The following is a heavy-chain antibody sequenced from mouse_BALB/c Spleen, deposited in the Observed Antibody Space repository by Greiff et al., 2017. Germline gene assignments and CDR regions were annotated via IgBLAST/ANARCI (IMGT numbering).Heavy chain of an antibody. CDR2: ISSGSSTI. V-gene: IGHV5-17*02. CDR3: ASGYDGYYGRIAY. Sequence: EVQGVESGGGLVQPGGSRKLSCAASGFTFSSFGMHWVRQAPEKGLEWVAYISSGSSTIYYADTVKGRFTISRDNPKNTLFLQMTSLRSEDTAMYYCASGYDGYYGRIAYWGQGTLVTVSA. J-gene: IGHJ3*01. CDR1: GFTFSSFG. D-gene: IGHD2-3*01.